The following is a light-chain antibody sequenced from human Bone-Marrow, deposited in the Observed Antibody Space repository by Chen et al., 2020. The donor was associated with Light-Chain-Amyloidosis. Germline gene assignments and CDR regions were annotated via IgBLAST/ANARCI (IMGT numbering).Light chain of an antibody. CDR2: YDS. J-gene: IGLJ3*02. V-gene: IGLV3-21*02. CDR1: NIGSTS. Sequence: SSVMTQPPSVSVAPCQTATIACGGNNIGSTSVHWYQQTPGQAPLLVVYYDSDLPSGIPERLSGSNSGNTATLTISRVEAGDEADYYCQVWDRSSDRPVFGGGTKPTVL. CDR3: QVWDRSSDRPV.